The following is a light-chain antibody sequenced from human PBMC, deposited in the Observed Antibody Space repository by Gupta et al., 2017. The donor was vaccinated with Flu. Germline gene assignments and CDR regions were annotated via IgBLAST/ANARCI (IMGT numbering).Light chain of an antibody. CDR2: EVS. CDR1: SSDIGIYNY. Sequence: SALTQPASVSGSPGQSITISCTGTSSDIGIYNYVSWYQQHPGKAPKLLIYEVSNWPSGVSNRFSGSKSGNTASLTISGLQAEDEADYYCSSFTTSSTWVFGGGTKLTVL. V-gene: IGLV2-14*01. CDR3: SSFTTSSTWV. J-gene: IGLJ3*02.